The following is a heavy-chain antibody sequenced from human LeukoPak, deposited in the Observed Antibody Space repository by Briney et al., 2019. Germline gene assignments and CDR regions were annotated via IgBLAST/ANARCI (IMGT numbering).Heavy chain of an antibody. Sequence: SETLSLTCTVSGGSISSYYWSWIRQPAGKGLEWIGRIYTSGSTNYNPSLKSRVTMSVDTSKNQFSLKLSSVTAADTAVYYCARGAAYDFWGGYYFDYWGQGTLVTVSS. CDR1: GGSISSYY. J-gene: IGHJ4*02. CDR3: ARGAAYDFWGGYYFDY. D-gene: IGHD3-3*01. V-gene: IGHV4-4*07. CDR2: IYTSGST.